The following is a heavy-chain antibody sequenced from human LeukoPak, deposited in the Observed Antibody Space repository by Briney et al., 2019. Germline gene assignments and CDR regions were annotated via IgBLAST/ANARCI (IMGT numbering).Heavy chain of an antibody. V-gene: IGHV5-51*01. J-gene: IGHJ6*03. CDR3: ARVGMVRGVIIRRYYYMDV. D-gene: IGHD3-10*01. Sequence: GESLKISCKGSGYSFTSYWIGWVRPMPGKGLEWMGIIYPGDSDTRYSPSFQGQVTISADKSISTAYLQWSSLKASDTAMYYCARVGMVRGVIIRRYYYMDVWGKGTTVTVSS. CDR2: IYPGDSDT. CDR1: GYSFTSYW.